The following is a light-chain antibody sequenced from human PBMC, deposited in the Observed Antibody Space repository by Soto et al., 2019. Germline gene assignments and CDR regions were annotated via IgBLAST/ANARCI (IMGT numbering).Light chain of an antibody. CDR2: EVS. CDR1: STNIGAGYG. CDR3: CSSTGISTLL. V-gene: IGLV1-40*01. J-gene: IGLJ1*01. Sequence: QSVLTQPPSVSGAPGQRVSISCTGSSTNIGAGYGVHWYQQRPGTAPKLIIYEVSHRPSGVSNRFSGSKSGSTASLTISGLQAEDEAHYYCCSSTGISTLLFATGTKVTVL.